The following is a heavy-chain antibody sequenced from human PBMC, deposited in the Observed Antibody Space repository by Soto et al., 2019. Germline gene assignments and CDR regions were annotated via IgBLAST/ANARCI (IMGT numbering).Heavy chain of an antibody. Sequence: GASVKVSCKASGYTFTDYGVSWVRQAPGQGLEWMGWISAYNGNTNFAQKLQGRVSLTTDTSSTTAYMELRSLTSDDTAVYYCARHPVPGYTGFSDYWGQGTLVTVSS. CDR1: GYTFTDYG. V-gene: IGHV1-18*01. J-gene: IGHJ4*02. CDR3: ARHPVPGYTGFSDY. CDR2: ISAYNGNT. D-gene: IGHD5-12*01.